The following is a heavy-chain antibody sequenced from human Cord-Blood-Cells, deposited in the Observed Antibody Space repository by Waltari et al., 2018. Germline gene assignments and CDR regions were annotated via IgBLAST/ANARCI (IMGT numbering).Heavy chain of an antibody. CDR2: IWYDGSNK. V-gene: IGHV3-33*01. CDR3: ARDLEVATGHYYYYGMDV. J-gene: IGHJ6*02. CDR1: GFTFSSYG. Sequence: QVQPVESGGGVVQPGRSLRLSCEASGFTFSSYGMHWVRQAPGKGLEWVAVIWYDGSNKYYADSVKGRFTISRDNSKNTLYLQMNSLRAEDTAVYYCARDLEVATGHYYYYGMDVWGQGTTVTVSS. D-gene: IGHD5-12*01.